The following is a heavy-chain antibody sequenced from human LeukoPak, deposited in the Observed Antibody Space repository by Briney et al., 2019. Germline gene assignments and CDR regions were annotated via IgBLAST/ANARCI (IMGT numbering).Heavy chain of an antibody. D-gene: IGHD7-27*01. CDR3: ARTPGEFGSYYYYYMDV. J-gene: IGHJ6*03. CDR2: INPNSGGT. CDR1: GYTFTGYY. Sequence: ASVKVSCKASGYTFTGYYMHWVRQAPGQGLEWMGWINPNSGGTNYAQKFQGRVTMTRDTSISTAYMELSRLRSDDTAVYYCARTPGEFGSYYYYYMDVWGKGTTVTVSS. V-gene: IGHV1-2*02.